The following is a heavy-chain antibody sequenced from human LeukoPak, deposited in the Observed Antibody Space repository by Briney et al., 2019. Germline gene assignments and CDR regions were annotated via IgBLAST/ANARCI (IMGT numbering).Heavy chain of an antibody. CDR1: GFTFSSYG. D-gene: IGHD6-6*01. J-gene: IGHJ3*02. CDR3: ARERRPSLRAFDI. CDR2: IWYDGSNK. Sequence: PGGSLRLSCAASGFTFSSYGMHWVRQAPGKGLVWVAVIWYDGSNKYYADSVKGRFTISRDNSKNTLYLQMNSLRAEETAVYYCARERRPSLRAFDIWGQGTMVTVSS. V-gene: IGHV3-33*08.